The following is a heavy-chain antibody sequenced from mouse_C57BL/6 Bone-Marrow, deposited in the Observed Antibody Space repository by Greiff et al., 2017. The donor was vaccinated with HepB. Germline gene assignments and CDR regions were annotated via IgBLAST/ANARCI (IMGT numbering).Heavy chain of an antibody. V-gene: IGHV5-4*01. CDR1: GFTFSSYA. CDR2: ISDGGSYT. J-gene: IGHJ4*01. CDR3: ARDGDEGYAMDY. Sequence: EVQVVESGGGLVKPGGSLKLSCAASGFTFSSYAMSWVRQTPEKRLEWVATISDGGSYTYYPDNVKGRFTISRDNAKNNLYLQMSHLKSEDTAMYYCARDGDEGYAMDYWGQGTSVTVSS.